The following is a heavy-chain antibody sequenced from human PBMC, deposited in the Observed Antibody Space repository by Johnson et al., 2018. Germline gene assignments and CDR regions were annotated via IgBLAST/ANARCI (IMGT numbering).Heavy chain of an antibody. CDR3: AKALNDFWSGYPYYYYGMDV. D-gene: IGHD3-3*01. CDR1: GFTFSSYG. J-gene: IGHJ6*02. Sequence: QVQLVQSGGGVVQPGRSLRLSCAASGFTFSSYGMHWVRQAPGKGLEWVAVISYDGSNKYYADSVKGRFTISRDNSKNTLYLQMNSLRAEDTAVYYCAKALNDFWSGYPYYYYGMDVWGQGTTVTVSS. CDR2: ISYDGSNK. V-gene: IGHV3-30*18.